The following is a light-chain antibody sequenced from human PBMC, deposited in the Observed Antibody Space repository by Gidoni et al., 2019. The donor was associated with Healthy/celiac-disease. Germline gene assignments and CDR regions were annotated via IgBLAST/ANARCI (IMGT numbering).Light chain of an antibody. J-gene: IGLJ2*01. CDR2: QDS. CDR1: KWGDKY. V-gene: IGLV3-1*01. CDR3: QAWDSSTAV. Sequence: SYELTQPPSVSVSPGQTASITCSGDKWGDKYACWYQQKQGQSPVLVIYQDSKRPSVIPERFSGSNSGNTATLTISGTQAMDEADYYCQAWDSSTAVFGGGTKLTVL.